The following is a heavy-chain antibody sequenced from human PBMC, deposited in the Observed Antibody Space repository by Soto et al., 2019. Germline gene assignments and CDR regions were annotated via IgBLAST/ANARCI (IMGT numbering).Heavy chain of an antibody. Sequence: GGSLRLSCAASGFTFRNYWMSWVRQAPGKGLEWVANINLDGSDKNYVDSVKGRFTISRDNAKNSLYLQMNSLRAEDAAVYYCATQEWLRFDWGQGTLVTVSS. D-gene: IGHD5-12*01. CDR1: GFTFRNYW. CDR2: INLDGSDK. J-gene: IGHJ4*02. CDR3: ATQEWLRFD. V-gene: IGHV3-7*02.